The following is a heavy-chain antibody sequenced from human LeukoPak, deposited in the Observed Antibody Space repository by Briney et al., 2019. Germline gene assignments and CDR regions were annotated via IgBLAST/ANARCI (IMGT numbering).Heavy chain of an antibody. CDR3: ARDSGIVVVTPWGNAFDI. J-gene: IGHJ3*02. V-gene: IGHV3-30*04. CDR2: ISYDGSNQ. Sequence: PGGSLRLSCAASGFTFSHYAIHWVRQAPGKGLEWMAVISYDGSNQYYADSVKGRFTISRDNSKNTLYLQMNSLKTEDTAVYYCARDSGIVVVTPWGNAFDIWGQGTMVTVSS. CDR1: GFTFSHYA. D-gene: IGHD3-22*01.